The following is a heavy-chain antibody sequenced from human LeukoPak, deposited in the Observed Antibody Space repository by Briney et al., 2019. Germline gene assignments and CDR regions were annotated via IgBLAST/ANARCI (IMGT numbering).Heavy chain of an antibody. D-gene: IGHD3-3*01. J-gene: IGHJ4*02. CDR3: AKARWSGPFYFDY. CDR2: ISGSGGIT. CDR1: GFTFSNFA. Sequence: GGSLRLSCAVSGFTFSNFAMNWVRQAPGKGLEWVSTISGSGGITYYADSVKGRFTISRDNSKNTLYLQMNSLRAEDTAVYYCAKARWSGPFYFDYWGQGTLVTVSS. V-gene: IGHV3-23*01.